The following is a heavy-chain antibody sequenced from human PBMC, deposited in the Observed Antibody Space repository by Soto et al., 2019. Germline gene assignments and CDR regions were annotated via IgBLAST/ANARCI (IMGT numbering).Heavy chain of an antibody. D-gene: IGHD1-26*01. CDR3: VKNRGAGSLSNWSFAS. CDR2: IIPIFGTA. CDR1: GGTFSSYA. J-gene: IGHJ2*01. V-gene: IGHV1-69*13. Sequence: GASVKVSCKASGGTFSSYAISWVRQAPGQGLEWMGGIIPIFGTASYAQKFQGRVTITADESTSTAYMELNSLRADDTAVYYCVKNRGAGSLSNWSFASWGRGSLVTVSS.